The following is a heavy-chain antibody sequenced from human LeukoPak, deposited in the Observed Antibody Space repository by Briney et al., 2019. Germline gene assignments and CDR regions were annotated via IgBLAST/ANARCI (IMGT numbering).Heavy chain of an antibody. Sequence: PSETLSLTCTVSGGSTSSGDYYWSWIRQPPGKGLEWIGYIYYSGSTYYNPSLKSRVTISVDTSKNQFSLKLSSVTAADTAVYYCARRRDGYKYYYYYYMDVWGKGTTVTVSS. CDR1: GGSTSSGDYY. CDR3: ARRRDGYKYYYYYYMDV. D-gene: IGHD5-24*01. J-gene: IGHJ6*03. V-gene: IGHV4-30-4*08. CDR2: IYYSGST.